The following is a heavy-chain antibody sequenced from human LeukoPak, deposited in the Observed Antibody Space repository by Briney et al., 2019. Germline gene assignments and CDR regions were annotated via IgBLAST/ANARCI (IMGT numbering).Heavy chain of an antibody. Sequence: ASVKVSCKASGYTFTGYYMHWVRQAPGQGLEWMGWINPNSGGTNYAQKFQGRVTMTRDTSISTAYMELSRLRSDDTAVYHCARVWRNENYYDSSGYYPPAYWGQGTLVTVSS. CDR2: INPNSGGT. D-gene: IGHD3-22*01. CDR1: GYTFTGYY. V-gene: IGHV1-2*02. CDR3: ARVWRNENYYDSSGYYPPAY. J-gene: IGHJ4*02.